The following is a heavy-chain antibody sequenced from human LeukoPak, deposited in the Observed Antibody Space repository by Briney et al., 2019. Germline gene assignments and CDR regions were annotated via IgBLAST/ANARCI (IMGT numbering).Heavy chain of an antibody. D-gene: IGHD3-22*01. V-gene: IGHV1-8*01. Sequence: GASVKVSCKASGYTFTSYDINWVRQATGQALEWMGWMNPNRGNTGYAQKFQGRVTMTRNTSISTAYMELSSLRSEDTAVYYCARALPLIDFYESSASISPRPAYDYWGQGTLVTVSS. J-gene: IGHJ4*02. CDR3: ARALPLIDFYESSASISPRPAYDY. CDR1: GYTFTSYD. CDR2: MNPNRGNT.